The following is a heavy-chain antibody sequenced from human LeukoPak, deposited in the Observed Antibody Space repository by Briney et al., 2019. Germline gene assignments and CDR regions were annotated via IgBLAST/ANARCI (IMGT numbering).Heavy chain of an antibody. D-gene: IGHD6-6*01. CDR3: ATDSGVAARSIDY. CDR1: GYTLTEFS. Sequence: ASVTVSCKVSGYTLTEFSMHWVRQAPGKGLEWVGGFDTEDGETIYAQKFQGRVTMTEDTSTDTAYMELSSLRSEDTAVYYCATDSGVAARSIDYWGQGTLVTVSS. V-gene: IGHV1-24*01. J-gene: IGHJ4*02. CDR2: FDTEDGET.